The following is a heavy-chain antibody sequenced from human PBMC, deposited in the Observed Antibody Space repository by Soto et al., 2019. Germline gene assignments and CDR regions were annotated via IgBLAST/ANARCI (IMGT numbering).Heavy chain of an antibody. CDR2: LYYSGNT. J-gene: IGHJ5*02. D-gene: IGHD2-15*01. CDR1: GGSISSFNYF. V-gene: IGHV4-39*01. CDR3: ARGGGSTFNWFDP. Sequence: QLQLQESGPGLVKPSETLSLTCTVSGGSISSFNYFWGWIRQPPGKGLEWIGSLYYSGNTYYNPSLQSQVTISVDTSKKQCTLTLRSVTAADTAVYYCARGGGSTFNWFDPWGQGTLVTVSP.